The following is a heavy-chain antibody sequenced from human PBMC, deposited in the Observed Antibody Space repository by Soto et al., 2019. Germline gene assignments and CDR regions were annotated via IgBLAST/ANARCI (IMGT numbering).Heavy chain of an antibody. V-gene: IGHV3-30-3*01. D-gene: IGHD3-22*01. CDR3: ARDSSLAMILRRGFDI. CDR1: GFIFSNFP. CDR2: VANNGNAK. J-gene: IGHJ3*02. Sequence: QLVESGGGVVQPGTSLRLSCTASGFIFSNFPLHWIRQAPGKGLEWVALVANNGNAKWYADSVKGRFTISRDNSKDILYLEVDSLRPEDTAVYYCARDSSLAMILRRGFDIWGQGTVVTVSS.